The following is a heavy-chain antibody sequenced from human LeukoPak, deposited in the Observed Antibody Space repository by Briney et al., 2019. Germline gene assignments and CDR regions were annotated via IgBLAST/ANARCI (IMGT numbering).Heavy chain of an antibody. CDR2: ISGSGGST. D-gene: IGHD2-15*01. Sequence: GGSLRLSCAASGFTFSSYAMSGVRQAPGKGLEWVSAISGSGGSTYYADSVKGRFTISRDNSKNTLYLQMNSLRAEDTAVYYCAKGTVVVAATALFDYWGQGTLVTVSS. V-gene: IGHV3-23*01. CDR3: AKGTVVVAATALFDY. CDR1: GFTFSSYA. J-gene: IGHJ4*02.